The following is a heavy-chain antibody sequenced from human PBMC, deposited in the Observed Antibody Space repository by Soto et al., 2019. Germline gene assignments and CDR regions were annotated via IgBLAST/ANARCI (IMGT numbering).Heavy chain of an antibody. CDR3: ARGSRAIATVTLIDY. D-gene: IGHD4-17*01. J-gene: IGHJ4*02. Sequence: QVQLVQSGPEVRKPGTSVKVSCKASRYTFTSFGMSWVRQAPGRGLEWMGWVNPYDGNTDTARIFQDRFSMTTDISTNTAYMELRSLTSDDTAIYYCARGSRAIATVTLIDYWGPGTLVTVSP. V-gene: IGHV1-18*01. CDR1: RYTFTSFG. CDR2: VNPYDGNT.